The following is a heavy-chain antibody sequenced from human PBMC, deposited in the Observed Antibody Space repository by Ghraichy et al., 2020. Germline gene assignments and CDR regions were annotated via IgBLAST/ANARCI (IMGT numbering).Heavy chain of an antibody. CDR3: ARINYGSGSYYLP. J-gene: IGHJ5*02. CDR2: IYYSGST. D-gene: IGHD3-10*01. CDR1: GGSISSSSYY. Sequence: SETLSLTCTVSGGSISSSSYYWGWIRQPPGKGLEWIGSIYYSGSTYYNPSLKSRVTISVDTSKNQFSLKLSSVTAADTAVYYCARINYGSGSYYLPWGQGTLVTVSS. V-gene: IGHV4-39*01.